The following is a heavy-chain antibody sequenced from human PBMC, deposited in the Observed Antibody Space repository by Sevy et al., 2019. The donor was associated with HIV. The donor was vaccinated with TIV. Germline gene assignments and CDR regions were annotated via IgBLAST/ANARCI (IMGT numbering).Heavy chain of an antibody. J-gene: IGHJ6*02. CDR1: GFTFSSYA. CDR2: ISGSGGST. V-gene: IGHV3-23*01. CDR3: AKGGSKTPYYYYGMDV. Sequence: GGSLRLSCAASGFTFSSYAMSWVRQAPGKGLEWVSAISGSGGSTYYADSVKGRFTISRDNSKNTLYLQMNSLRAEDTAVYYCAKGGSKTPYYYYGMDVWGQGTTVTASS.